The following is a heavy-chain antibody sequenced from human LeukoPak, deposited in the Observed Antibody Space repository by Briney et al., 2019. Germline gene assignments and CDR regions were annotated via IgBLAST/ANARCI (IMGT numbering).Heavy chain of an antibody. D-gene: IGHD5-12*01. CDR1: GGSFSGYY. Sequence: SETLSLTCAVYGGSFSGYYWSWIRQPPGKGLEWIGEINHSGSTNYNPSLKSRVTISVDTSKNQFSLKLSSVTAADTAVYYCARGTGYDWESSYDDWGQGTLVTVSS. V-gene: IGHV4-34*01. CDR2: INHSGST. J-gene: IGHJ4*02. CDR3: ARGTGYDWESSYDD.